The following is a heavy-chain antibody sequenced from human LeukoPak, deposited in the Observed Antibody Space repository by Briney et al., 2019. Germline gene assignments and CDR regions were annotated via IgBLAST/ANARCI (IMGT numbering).Heavy chain of an antibody. CDR1: GFTFSSYA. CDR2: ISYDGSNK. CDR3: ARDFGLRLGELSSHLDY. J-gene: IGHJ4*02. Sequence: GGSLRLSCAASGFTFSSYAMHWVRQAPGKGLAWVAVISYDGSNKYYADSVKGRFTNSRDNSKNTLYLQMNSLRAEDTAVYYCARDFGLRLGELSSHLDYWGQGTLVTVSS. V-gene: IGHV3-30-3*01. D-gene: IGHD3-16*02.